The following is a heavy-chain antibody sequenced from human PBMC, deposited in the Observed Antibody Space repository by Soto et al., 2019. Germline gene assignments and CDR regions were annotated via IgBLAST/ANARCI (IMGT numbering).Heavy chain of an antibody. V-gene: IGHV3-15*07. D-gene: IGHD2-15*01. J-gene: IGHJ6*02. CDR3: TTALKGGGKYYYYYGMDV. Sequence: GGSLRLSCAASGFTFSNAWMNWVRQAPGKGLEWVGRIKSKTDGGTTDYAAPVKGRFTISRDDSKNTLYLQMNSLKTEDTAVYYCTTALKGGGKYYYYYGMDVWGQGTTVTVSS. CDR2: IKSKTDGGTT. CDR1: GFTFSNAW.